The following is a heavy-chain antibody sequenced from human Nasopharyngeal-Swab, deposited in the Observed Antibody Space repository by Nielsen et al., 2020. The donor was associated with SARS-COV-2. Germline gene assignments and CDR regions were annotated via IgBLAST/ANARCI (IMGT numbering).Heavy chain of an antibody. CDR1: GFSFTHHW. CDR3: ARGTTTGIDY. J-gene: IGHJ4*02. Sequence: GESLKISCQGSGFSFTHHWIAWVRQMPGKGPEWMGTIYPVGSDVTYSPSFQGQVTMSVDTSITTAYLQWSTLRASDTAMYFCARGTTTGIDYWGQGTLVTVSS. D-gene: IGHD4-17*01. V-gene: IGHV5-51*01. CDR2: IYPVGSDV.